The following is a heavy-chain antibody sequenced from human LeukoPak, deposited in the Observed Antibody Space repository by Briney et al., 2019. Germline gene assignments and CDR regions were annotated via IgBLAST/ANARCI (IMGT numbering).Heavy chain of an antibody. CDR3: ARLGWLYGSGSMNWFDP. CDR2: IYYSGAT. CDR1: GGSISGSKTY. J-gene: IGHJ5*02. Sequence: SETLSLTCTVSGGSISGSKTYWGWIRQSPGKGLEWIGSIYYSGATYYTPSLKSRVAVSVDTSKNQFSLSLNSVTAADTAVYYCARLGWLYGSGSMNWFDPWGQGTLVTVSS. V-gene: IGHV4-39*01. D-gene: IGHD3-10*01.